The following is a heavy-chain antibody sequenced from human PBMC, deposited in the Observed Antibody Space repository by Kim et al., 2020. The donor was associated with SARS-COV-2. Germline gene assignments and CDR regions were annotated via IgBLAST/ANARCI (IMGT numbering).Heavy chain of an antibody. V-gene: IGHV4-30-2*01. Sequence: SETLSLTCAVSGCSISSGGYSWSWIRQPPGKGLEWIGYIYHSGSTYYNPSLKSRVTISVDRSKNQFSLKLSSVTAADTAVYYCARGRSLYGMDVWGQGTTVTVSS. J-gene: IGHJ6*02. CDR3: ARGRSLYGMDV. CDR1: GCSISSGGYS. CDR2: IYHSGST.